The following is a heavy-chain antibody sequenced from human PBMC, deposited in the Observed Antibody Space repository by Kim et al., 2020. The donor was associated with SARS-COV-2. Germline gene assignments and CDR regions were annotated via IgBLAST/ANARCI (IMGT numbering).Heavy chain of an antibody. CDR3: TTPTGPTLKY. D-gene: IGHD3-16*01. Sequence: TTNSAAPVKGRFTISRDDSKNMLFLQMNSLTTEDTAVYYCTTPTGPTLKYWGQGTLVTVSS. J-gene: IGHJ4*02. V-gene: IGHV3-15*06. CDR2: TT.